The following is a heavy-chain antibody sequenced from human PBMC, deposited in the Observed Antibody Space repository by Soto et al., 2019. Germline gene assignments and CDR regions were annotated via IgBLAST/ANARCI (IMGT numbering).Heavy chain of an antibody. CDR1: GGTFSSFT. CDR3: AKTSALWAFDY. CDR2: IIPMSDVA. Sequence: QVQLVQSGAEVKKPGSSVKVSCKASGGTFSSFTISWVRRAPGQGLEWMGRIIPMSDVANYAQKFQGRVTITADKSTSTVYMELNSLRSEDTAVYYCAKTSALWAFDYWGQGTLVTVSS. V-gene: IGHV1-69*02. D-gene: IGHD1-1*01. J-gene: IGHJ4*02.